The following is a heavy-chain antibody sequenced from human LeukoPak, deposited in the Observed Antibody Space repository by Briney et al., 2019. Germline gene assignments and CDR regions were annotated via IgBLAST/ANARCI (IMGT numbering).Heavy chain of an antibody. V-gene: IGHV2-5*02. CDR1: GFSFSTSGVG. CDR2: IYWDDDK. D-gene: IGHD3-10*01. Sequence: SGPTLVKPPQTLTLTCTFSGFSFSTSGVGVGWIRQPPGKALEWLALIYWDDDKRYSPSLKSRLTITKDTSKNQVVLTMTNMDPVDTATYYCAHGILQRDAFDIWGQGTMVTVSS. J-gene: IGHJ3*02. CDR3: AHGILQRDAFDI.